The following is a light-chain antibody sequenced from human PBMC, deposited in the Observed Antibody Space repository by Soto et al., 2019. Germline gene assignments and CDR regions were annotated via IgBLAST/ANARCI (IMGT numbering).Light chain of an antibody. J-gene: IGKJ2*01. Sequence: EIVLTQSPGTLSLSPGERATLSCRASQSVTNSYLNWYQQKPGQAPRLLIYGAFRRATGIPDRFSGSGSGTDFTLTISKLEPEDLAVYYCQQYGSSVSYTFGQGTKLEIK. CDR3: QQYGSSVSYT. CDR1: QSVTNSY. V-gene: IGKV3-20*01. CDR2: GAF.